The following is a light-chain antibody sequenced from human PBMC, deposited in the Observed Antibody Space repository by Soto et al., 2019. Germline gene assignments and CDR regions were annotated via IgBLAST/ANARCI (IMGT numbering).Light chain of an antibody. CDR1: QGISSY. CDR3: QQLYSYPLT. Sequence: AIRMTQSPSSFSASTGDRVTITCRASQGISSYLAWYQQKPGKAPKPLIYAASTLQSGVPSRFSGSGSGTEFTLTITSLQPEDFAAYYCQQLYSYPLTFGGGTKVDIK. CDR2: AAS. J-gene: IGKJ4*01. V-gene: IGKV1-8*01.